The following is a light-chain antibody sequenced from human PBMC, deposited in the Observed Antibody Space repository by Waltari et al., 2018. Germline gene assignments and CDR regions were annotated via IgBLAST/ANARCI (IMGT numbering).Light chain of an antibody. CDR2: GAA. V-gene: IGKV1-33*01. CDR1: QDISNY. J-gene: IGKJ3*01. CDR3: QQYDSRFT. Sequence: DLQMTQSPSSLSASVGDRVTITCQASQDISNYLNWYQQKPGKAPKLLIYGAAKLETGVPSRFSGSGSGTDLTFTIISLQTKDIATYYCQQYDSRFTFCLGIQVDIK.